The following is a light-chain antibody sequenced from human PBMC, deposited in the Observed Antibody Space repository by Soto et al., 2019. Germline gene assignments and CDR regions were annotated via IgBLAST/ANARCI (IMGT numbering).Light chain of an antibody. CDR3: QKYNTVPAT. CDR2: SAS. V-gene: IGKV1-27*01. Sequence: DIQMTQSPPSLSASVGDRVTITCRASQGIGNSLAWYQQKPGTVPKLLIYSASTLQSGVPSRFSRSRSGTDFTLTISSLQPEDVAAYYCQKYNTVPATFGQGTRLEIK. CDR1: QGIGNS. J-gene: IGKJ5*01.